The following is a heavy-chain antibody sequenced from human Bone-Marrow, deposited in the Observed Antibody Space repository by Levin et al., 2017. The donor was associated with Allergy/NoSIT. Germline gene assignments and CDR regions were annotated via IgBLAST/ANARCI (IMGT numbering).Heavy chain of an antibody. CDR2: INHSGST. D-gene: IGHD5-18*01. CDR1: GGSFSGYY. J-gene: IGHJ5*02. Sequence: SETLSLTCAVYGGSFSGYYWSWIRQPPGKGLEWIGEINHSGSTNYNPSLKSRVTISVDTSKNQFSLKLSSVTAADTAVYSCARGRRIQLWKGGVGNCFDPWGQGTLVTVSS. CDR3: ARGRRIQLWKGGVGNCFDP. V-gene: IGHV4-34*01.